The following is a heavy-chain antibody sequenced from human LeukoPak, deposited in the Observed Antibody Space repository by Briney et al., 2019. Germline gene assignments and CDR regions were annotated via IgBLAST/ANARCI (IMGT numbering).Heavy chain of an antibody. D-gene: IGHD7-27*01. CDR3: SRELAWGPADY. J-gene: IGHJ4*02. CDR1: GDSVSSSSAA. CDR2: TYYRSKWYD. V-gene: IGHV6-1*01. Sequence: SQTLSLTCAISGDSVSSSSAAWSWIRQSPSRGLEWLGRTYYRSKWYDDYAVSVKSRITISPDSSKNQVSLQLSSVTPEDTAVYYCSRELAWGPADYWGQGTLVTVSS.